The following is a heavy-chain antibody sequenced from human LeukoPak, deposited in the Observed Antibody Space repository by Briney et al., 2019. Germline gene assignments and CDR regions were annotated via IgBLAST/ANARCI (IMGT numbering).Heavy chain of an antibody. V-gene: IGHV1-18*01. J-gene: IGHJ4*02. Sequence: KPGASVKVSCKASGYTFSTYGISWVRQAPGQGLEWMGWISAYNGNTNYAQKLQGRVTMTTDTSTSTAYMELRSLRSDDTAVYYCARLSDDYGDNSPRYWGQGTLVTVSS. CDR3: ARLSDDYGDNSPRY. CDR2: ISAYNGNT. D-gene: IGHD4-23*01. CDR1: GYTFSTYG.